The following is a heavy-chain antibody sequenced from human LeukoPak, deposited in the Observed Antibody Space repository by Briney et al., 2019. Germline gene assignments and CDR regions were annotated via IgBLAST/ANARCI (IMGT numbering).Heavy chain of an antibody. CDR1: GYTFTGYY. CDR3: ARKVGDILTGYYHFDY. V-gene: IGHV1-2*02. CDR2: INPNSGGA. J-gene: IGHJ4*02. D-gene: IGHD3-9*01. Sequence: GASVKVSCKASGYTFTGYYMHWVRQAPGQGLEWMGWINPNSGGANYAQKFQGRVTMTRDTSISTAYMELSRLRSHDTAVYYCARKVGDILTGYYHFDYWGQGTLVTVSS.